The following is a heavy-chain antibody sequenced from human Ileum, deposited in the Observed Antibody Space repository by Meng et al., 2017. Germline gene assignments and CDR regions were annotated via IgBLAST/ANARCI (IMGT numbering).Heavy chain of an antibody. CDR2: INHSGST. CDR3: SRTSYYDNSGYYPG. D-gene: IGHD3-22*01. Sequence: QVPLQQGGAALLKLSETLSLTCAVYGGSFSGYYWSWIRQPPGKGLEWIGEINHSGSTNYNPSLKSRVTISVDTSKNQFSLKLSSVTAADTAVYYCSRTSYYDNSGYYPGWGQGTLVTVSS. J-gene: IGHJ4*02. V-gene: IGHV4-34*01. CDR1: GGSFSGYY.